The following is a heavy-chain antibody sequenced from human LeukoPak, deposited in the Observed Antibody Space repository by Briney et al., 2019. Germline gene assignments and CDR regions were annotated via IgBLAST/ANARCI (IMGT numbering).Heavy chain of an antibody. D-gene: IGHD2-2*01. CDR2: ISGSGGST. J-gene: IGHJ6*03. Sequence: PGGSLRLSCAASGFTFSSYAMSWVRQAPGKGLEWVSSISGSGGSTYYADYVKGRFTISRDNAKNSLYLQMNSLRAEDTAVYYCAKDAEYCSSTSCYYYYMDVWGKGTTVTVSS. CDR1: GFTFSSYA. CDR3: AKDAEYCSSTSCYYYYMDV. V-gene: IGHV3-23*01.